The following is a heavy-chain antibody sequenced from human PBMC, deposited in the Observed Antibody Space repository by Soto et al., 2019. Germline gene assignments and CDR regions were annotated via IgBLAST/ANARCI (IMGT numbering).Heavy chain of an antibody. Sequence: SQTLSLTCAISGGSVASYSAAWNWIRQSPSGGLEWLGRTYYRSRFFSDYAESVKSRIIINPDTSKNQFSLQLKSVTPEDTAVYYCVRDRYSSSGWFDPWGQGALVTVSS. J-gene: IGHJ5*02. V-gene: IGHV6-1*01. CDR3: VRDRYSSSGWFDP. CDR1: GGSVASYSAA. D-gene: IGHD3-10*01. CDR2: TYYRSRFFS.